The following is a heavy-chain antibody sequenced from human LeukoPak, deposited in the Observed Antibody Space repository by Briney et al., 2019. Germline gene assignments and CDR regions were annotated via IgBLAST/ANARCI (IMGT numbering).Heavy chain of an antibody. CDR3: AKARRDGYKSLGFDY. Sequence: GSLRLSCAASGFTVSSNYMSWVRQAPGRGLEWVSVIYSGGSTYYADSVKGRFTISRDNSKNTLYLQMNSLRAEDTAVYYCAKARRDGYKSLGFDYWGQGTLVTVSS. CDR1: GFTVSSNY. D-gene: IGHD5-24*01. J-gene: IGHJ4*02. CDR2: IYSGGST. V-gene: IGHV3-53*01.